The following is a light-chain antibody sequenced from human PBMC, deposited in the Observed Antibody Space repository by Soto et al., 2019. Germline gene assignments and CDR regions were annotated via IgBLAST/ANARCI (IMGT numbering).Light chain of an antibody. CDR1: SSNLGAGYD. J-gene: IGLJ2*01. Sequence: QSVLTQPPSVSGAPGQRISISCTGSSSNLGAGYDVHWYEHLPGTAPKLLIYKNNNRPSGVPDRCSGSKSATSASLAITGLQAEDEADYYCQSYDSSLSAVVFGGGTKLTVL. V-gene: IGLV1-40*01. CDR2: KNN. CDR3: QSYDSSLSAVV.